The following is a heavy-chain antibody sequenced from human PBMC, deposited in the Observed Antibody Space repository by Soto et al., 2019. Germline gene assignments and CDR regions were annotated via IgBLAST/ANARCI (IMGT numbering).Heavy chain of an antibody. CDR2: ISAFNGDT. D-gene: IGHD2-2*01. Sequence: ASVKVSCKASGYTFTSYGFSWVRQAPGQGLEWMGWISAFNGDTNSAQKFQGRLTMTTDASTNTAYMELMSLRSDDTAVYYCARDFLSSWVSSTTCIYFDHWRPGTLVTVSS. CDR3: ARDFLSSWVSSTTCIYFDH. V-gene: IGHV1-18*01. CDR1: GYTFTSYG. J-gene: IGHJ4*02.